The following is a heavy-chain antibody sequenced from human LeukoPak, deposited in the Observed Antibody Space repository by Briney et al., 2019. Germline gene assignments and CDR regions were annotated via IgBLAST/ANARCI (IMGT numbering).Heavy chain of an antibody. J-gene: IGHJ4*02. CDR1: DDSISSSTYY. Sequence: KPSDTLSLTCIISDDSISSSTYYWGWIRQPPGKGLEWIGTLYYSGKTYYNPSLKSRVTISIDTSKNQFSLKLTSATAADTAVYYCAKSGGYGLIDYWGQGTLVTVSS. CDR2: LYYSGKT. V-gene: IGHV4-39*07. CDR3: AKSGGYGLIDY. D-gene: IGHD1-26*01.